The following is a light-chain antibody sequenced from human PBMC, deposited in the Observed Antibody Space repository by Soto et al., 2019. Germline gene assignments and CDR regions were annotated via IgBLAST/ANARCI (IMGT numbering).Light chain of an antibody. Sequence: QSALAQPASVSGSPGQSITISCTGSSSNVGAYNLVSWYQQHPGKAPELMIYEGSKRPPGISSRFSGSKSGNTASLTISGLQAEDEADYYCSSYAGNSYVFGPGTKVTVL. CDR1: SSNVGAYNL. CDR3: SSYAGNSYV. J-gene: IGLJ1*01. V-gene: IGLV2-23*01. CDR2: EGS.